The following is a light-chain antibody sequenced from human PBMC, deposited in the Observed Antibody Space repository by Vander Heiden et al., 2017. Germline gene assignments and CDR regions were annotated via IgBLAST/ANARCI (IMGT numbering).Light chain of an antibody. CDR3: QQFGSSGFT. J-gene: IGKJ2*01. CDR2: GVS. Sequence: ELVLTQSPGTLSLSPGDRATLSCRASQSVNSRYLAWYQQKPGQAPRLLIYGVSSRATGIPDRFSGSGSGTDFTLTISRLEPEDFAVYYCQQFGSSGFTFGQGTKLQIK. V-gene: IGKV3-20*01. CDR1: QSVNSRY.